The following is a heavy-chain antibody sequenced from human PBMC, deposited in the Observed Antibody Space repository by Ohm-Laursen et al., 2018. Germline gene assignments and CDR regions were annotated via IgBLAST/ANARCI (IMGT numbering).Heavy chain of an antibody. Sequence: SVKVSCKASGGTFSSYAISWVRQAPGQGPEWMGIINPNDGGTTYSQKLQGRVTLTRDTSTGTFYMELNSLRSADTAVYYCARFGRDYDDISGDYWGQGALVTVSS. D-gene: IGHD3-22*01. CDR2: INPNDGGT. CDR3: ARFGRDYDDISGDY. J-gene: IGHJ4*02. V-gene: IGHV1-46*01. CDR1: GGTFSSYA.